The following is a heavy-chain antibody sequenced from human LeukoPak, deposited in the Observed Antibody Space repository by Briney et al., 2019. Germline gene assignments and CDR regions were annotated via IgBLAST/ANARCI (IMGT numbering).Heavy chain of an antibody. CDR2: ISVSGDTK. CDR1: GFTITDYG. V-gene: IGHV3-23*01. Sequence: GGSLRLSCAVSGFTITDYGMSWVRQAPGKGLEWVSAISVSGDTKYYADSVKGRFTISRDNSKNTLYLQMNSLRAEDTAVYYCAKVPPTAGYSSSWFDYWGQGTLVTVSS. D-gene: IGHD6-13*01. J-gene: IGHJ4*02. CDR3: AKVPPTAGYSSSWFDY.